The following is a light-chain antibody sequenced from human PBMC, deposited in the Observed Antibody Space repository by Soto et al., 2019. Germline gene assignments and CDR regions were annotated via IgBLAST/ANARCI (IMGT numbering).Light chain of an antibody. V-gene: IGLV4-69*01. CDR1: SGHSSYA. CDR2: LNSDGSH. Sequence: QLVLTQSPSASASLGASVKLTCTLSSGHSSYAIAWHQQQPEKGPRYLMKLNSDGSHSKGDWIPHRFSGSSSGAERYLTISSRRSEDEADYYCQTWGTGLLVFGGGTKRTVL. CDR3: QTWGTGLLV. J-gene: IGLJ3*02.